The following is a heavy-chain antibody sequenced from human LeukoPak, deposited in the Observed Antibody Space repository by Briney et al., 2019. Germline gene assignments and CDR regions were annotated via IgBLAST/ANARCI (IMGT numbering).Heavy chain of an antibody. J-gene: IGHJ4*02. CDR3: ARPLGPHSGSSPTALDY. D-gene: IGHD6-13*01. CDR2: IIPIFGTA. V-gene: IGHV1-69*01. Sequence: GSSVKVSCKASGGIFSSYAISWVRQAPGQGLEWMGGIIPIFGTANYAQKFQGRVTITADESTSTAYMELSSLRSEDTAVYYCARPLGPHSGSSPTALDYWGQGTLVTVSS. CDR1: GGIFSSYA.